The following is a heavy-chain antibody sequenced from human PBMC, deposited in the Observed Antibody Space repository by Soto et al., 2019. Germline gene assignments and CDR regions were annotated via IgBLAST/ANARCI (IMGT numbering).Heavy chain of an antibody. CDR3: ERVGNTAMALDY. CDR2: ISSRGSTI. D-gene: IGHD5-18*01. J-gene: IGHJ4*02. V-gene: IGHV3-48*03. Sequence: EVQLVESGGGLVQPGGSLRLSCAASGFTFSSYEMNWVRQAPGKGLEWVSYISSRGSTIYYADSVKGRFTISRDNAKNPLYRQMNRLRAEDSAVYYCERVGNTAMALDYWGQGNLVTVSS. CDR1: GFTFSSYE.